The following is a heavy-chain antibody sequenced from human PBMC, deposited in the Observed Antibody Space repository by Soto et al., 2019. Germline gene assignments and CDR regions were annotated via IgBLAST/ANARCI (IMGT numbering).Heavy chain of an antibody. CDR2: ISYDGSNK. J-gene: IGHJ6*02. CDR1: GFTFSSYG. V-gene: IGHV3-30*18. CDR3: AKDSGSYYEYYYYGMDV. D-gene: IGHD1-26*01. Sequence: GGSLRLSCAASGFTFSSYGMHWVRQAPGKGLEWVAVISYDGSNKYYADSVKGRFTISRDNSKNTLYLQMNSLRAEDTAVYYCAKDSGSYYEYYYYGMDVWGQGTTVTVS.